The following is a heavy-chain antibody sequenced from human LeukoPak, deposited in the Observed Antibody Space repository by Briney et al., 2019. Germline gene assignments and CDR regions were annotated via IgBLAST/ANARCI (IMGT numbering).Heavy chain of an antibody. CDR3: ARDLRYYYYMDV. V-gene: IGHV3-48*03. CDR1: GFTFSTYE. CDR2: ISSSGSTI. J-gene: IGHJ6*03. Sequence: GGSLRLSCVASGFTFSTYEMNWVRQAPGKGLEWVSYISSSGSTIYYADSVKGRFTISRDNAKNSLYLQMNSLRAEDTAVYYCARDLRYYYYMDVWGKGTTVTVSS.